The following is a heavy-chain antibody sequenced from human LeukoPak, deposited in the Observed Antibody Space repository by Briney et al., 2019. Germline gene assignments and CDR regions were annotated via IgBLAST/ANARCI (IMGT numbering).Heavy chain of an antibody. CDR1: GGSFSGYY. CDR3: ARGRDAFDI. Sequence: SETLSLTCAVYGGSFSGYYWSWIRQPPGKGLEWIGYIYYSGSTNYNPSLKSRVTISVDKSKNQFSLKLTSVTAADTAVYYCARGRDAFDIWGQGTMVTVSS. V-gene: IGHV4-59*01. CDR2: IYYSGST. J-gene: IGHJ3*02.